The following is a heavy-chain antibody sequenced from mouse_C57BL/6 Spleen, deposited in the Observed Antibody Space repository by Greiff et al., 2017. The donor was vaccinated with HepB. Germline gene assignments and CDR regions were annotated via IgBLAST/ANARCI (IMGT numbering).Heavy chain of an antibody. CDR3: TDYYGSNSGAIDY. V-gene: IGHV5-9-1*02. CDR1: GFTFSSYA. D-gene: IGHD2-1*01. J-gene: IGHJ4*01. CDR2: ISSGGDYI. Sequence: DVKLVESGEGLVKPGGSLKLSCAASGFTFSSYAMSWVRQTPETRLEWVAYISSGGDYIYYADTVKGRFTISRANARNTLYMPISSLKSEDTAVYYGTDYYGSNSGAIDYWGQGTTVTVSS.